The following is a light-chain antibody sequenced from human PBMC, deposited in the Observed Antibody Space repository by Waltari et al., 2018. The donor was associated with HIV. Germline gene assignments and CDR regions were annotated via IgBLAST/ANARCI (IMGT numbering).Light chain of an antibody. V-gene: IGLV1-44*01. J-gene: IGLJ2*01. CDR2: SND. CDR1: RPIIGSTT. CDR3: AAWDVSLNGLV. Sequence: QSVLTQPTSASRTPGQRVPISCSRSRPIIGSTTVNWSQHHPPTAPKLLIYSNDQRPSGVPNRFSGSKYGTSASLAISCLQSEDEAGYYCAAWDVSLNGLVFGGGTKLTVL.